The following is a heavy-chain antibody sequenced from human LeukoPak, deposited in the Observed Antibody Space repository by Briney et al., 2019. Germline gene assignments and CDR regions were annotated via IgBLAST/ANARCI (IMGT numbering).Heavy chain of an antibody. D-gene: IGHD4-17*01. CDR2: INPSGGST. J-gene: IGHJ4*02. CDR1: GYTFTSYY. Sequence: ASVKVSCKASGYTFTSYYMHWVRQAPGQGLEWMGIINPSGGSTSYAQKFQGRVTMTRDMSTSTVYMELSSLRSEDTAVYYCAREMTTVTTTFDYWAREPWSPSPQ. CDR3: AREMTTVTTTFDY. V-gene: IGHV1-46*01.